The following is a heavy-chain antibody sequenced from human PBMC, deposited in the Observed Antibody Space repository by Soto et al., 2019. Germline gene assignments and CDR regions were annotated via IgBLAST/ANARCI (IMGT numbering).Heavy chain of an antibody. D-gene: IGHD6-19*01. Sequence: EVQLVESGGGLVQPEGSLRLSCAASGFTFSDHYMDWVRQAPGQGLAWVGRIKNKANSYTTEYAAPVKGSFIISRDDSKNSVFLQLNRLKTDETAVYYCTRVRLASSRSSDYWCQGILVTVSS. J-gene: IGHJ4*02. CDR2: IKNKANSYTT. V-gene: IGHV3-72*01. CDR1: GFTFSDHY. CDR3: TRVRLASSRSSDY.